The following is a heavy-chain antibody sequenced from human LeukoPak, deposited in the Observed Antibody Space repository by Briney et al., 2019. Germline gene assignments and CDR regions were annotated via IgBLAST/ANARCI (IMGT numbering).Heavy chain of an antibody. CDR3: VRADSSAYYYAFDY. CDR1: GYRFTTYW. Sequence: GESLKISCKGSGYRFTTYWIGWVRQMPGKGLEWMGIIYPGDSDTRYSSSFQGQVIISVDKSISTAYLQWGSLKASDTAMYYCVRADSSAYYYAFDYWGQGTLVTVSS. D-gene: IGHD3-22*01. CDR2: IYPGDSDT. J-gene: IGHJ4*02. V-gene: IGHV5-51*01.